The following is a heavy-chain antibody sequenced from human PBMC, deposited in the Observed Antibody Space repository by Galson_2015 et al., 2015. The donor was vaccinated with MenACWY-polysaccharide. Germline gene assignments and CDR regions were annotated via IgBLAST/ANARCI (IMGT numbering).Heavy chain of an antibody. CDR1: GSKFRGSG. CDR3: ARGGSRIVFHAFDT. V-gene: IGHV3-33*01. Sequence: SLRLSCAASGSKFRGSGMHWVRQAPGKGLEWVAVIQYDAVYKQYLDSVKGRFSVSRDNSKCTLYLEMNNLRAEDTALYYCARGGSRIVFHAFDTWGQGTMVIVSS. D-gene: IGHD3-10*02. CDR2: IQYDAVYK. J-gene: IGHJ3*02.